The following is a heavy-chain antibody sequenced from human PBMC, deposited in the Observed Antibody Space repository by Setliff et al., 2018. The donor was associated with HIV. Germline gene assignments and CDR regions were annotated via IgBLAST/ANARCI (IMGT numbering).Heavy chain of an antibody. Sequence: GESLKISCAASGFTFSSYAMHWVRQAPGKGLEWVAVISYDGSNKYYADSVKGRFTISRDNSKNTLYLQMNSLRAEDTAVYYCARVGGRFLEWLLSDYYYYYGMDVWGQGTTVTVSS. J-gene: IGHJ6*02. CDR3: ARVGGRFLEWLLSDYYYYYGMDV. D-gene: IGHD3-3*01. V-gene: IGHV3-30*04. CDR1: GFTFSSYA. CDR2: ISYDGSNK.